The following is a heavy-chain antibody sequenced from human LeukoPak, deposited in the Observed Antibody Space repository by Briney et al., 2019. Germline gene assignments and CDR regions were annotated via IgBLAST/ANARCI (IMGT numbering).Heavy chain of an antibody. Sequence: PGGSLRLSCAVSGFIFSSYEMNWVRQAPGKGLEWVSYINSGDSSIYYADSVKGRFTISRDNAKNSLYLQMNSLRDEDTAVYYCARGDYSSGWYWYAFDIWGQGTMVTVSS. D-gene: IGHD6-19*01. J-gene: IGHJ3*02. CDR1: GFIFSSYE. V-gene: IGHV3-48*03. CDR2: INSGDSSI. CDR3: ARGDYSSGWYWYAFDI.